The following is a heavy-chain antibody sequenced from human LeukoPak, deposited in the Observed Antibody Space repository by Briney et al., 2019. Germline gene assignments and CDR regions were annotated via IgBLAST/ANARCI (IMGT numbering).Heavy chain of an antibody. J-gene: IGHJ6*02. Sequence: PGGSLRLSCAASGFTFSSYEMNWVRQAPGKGLEWVSYISSSGSTIYYADSVKGRFTISRDNANNSLYLQMNSLRAEDTAVYYCATPPPLGHYYYGMDVWGQGTTVTVSS. CDR1: GFTFSSYE. CDR2: ISSSGSTI. D-gene: IGHD7-27*01. CDR3: ATPPPLGHYYYGMDV. V-gene: IGHV3-48*03.